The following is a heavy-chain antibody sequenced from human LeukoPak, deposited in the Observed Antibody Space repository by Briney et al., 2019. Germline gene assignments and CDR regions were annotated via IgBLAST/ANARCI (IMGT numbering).Heavy chain of an antibody. CDR2: ISWNSGSI. D-gene: IGHD2-21*01. J-gene: IGHJ4*02. Sequence: GRSLRLSCAASGFTFDDYAMHWVRQAPGKGLEWVSGISWNSGSIGYADSVKGRFTISRDNSKNTLYLQMNSLRTEDTAVYYCAKDYGSLWPDYWGQGTLVIVSS. V-gene: IGHV3-9*01. CDR1: GFTFDDYA. CDR3: AKDYGSLWPDY.